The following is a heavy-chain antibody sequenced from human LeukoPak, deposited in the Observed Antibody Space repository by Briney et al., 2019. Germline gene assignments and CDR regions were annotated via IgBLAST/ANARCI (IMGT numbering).Heavy chain of an antibody. V-gene: IGHV3-74*01. CDR3: VRDGDDSNFDY. D-gene: IGHD5-24*01. CDR2: VKGDGSFT. Sequence: GGPLRLSCAASGFTFRSYWMHWVRQAPGKGLVWVSRVKGDGSFTNYADSVYGRFTISRDNAKNTLYLHMHSLRAEDTAVYYCVRDGDDSNFDYWGQGSLVTVSS. CDR1: GFTFRSYW. J-gene: IGHJ4*02.